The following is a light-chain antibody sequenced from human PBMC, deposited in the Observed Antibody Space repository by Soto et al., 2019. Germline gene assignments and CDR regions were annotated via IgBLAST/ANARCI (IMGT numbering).Light chain of an antibody. CDR2: GNN. J-gene: IGLJ1*01. CDR3: QSYDSTLSARYV. V-gene: IGLV1-40*01. CDR1: SSNIGANYD. Sequence: QLVLTQPPSVSGAPGQRVTISCTGSSSNIGANYDVHWYQHRPGTAPKLLIFGNNNRPSGVLDRFSGSKSGTSASLAITGLQAEDEGDYYCQSYDSTLSARYVFGTGTKVTVL.